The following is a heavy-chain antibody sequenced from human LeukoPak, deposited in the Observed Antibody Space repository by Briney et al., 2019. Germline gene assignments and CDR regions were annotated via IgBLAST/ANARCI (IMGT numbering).Heavy chain of an antibody. V-gene: IGHV3-21*01. CDR3: VRRAVSGEEALDFDY. CDR2: ISSRSSYI. J-gene: IGHJ4*02. CDR1: GFTFSAHS. D-gene: IGHD6-19*01. Sequence: GGSLRLSCAASGFTFSAHSMNWVRQAPGKGLEWVASISSRSSYIYYGGSVKGRFTVSRDNARNSVYLQMNSLRVEDAAVYYCVRRAVSGEEALDFDYWGQGTLVTVSS.